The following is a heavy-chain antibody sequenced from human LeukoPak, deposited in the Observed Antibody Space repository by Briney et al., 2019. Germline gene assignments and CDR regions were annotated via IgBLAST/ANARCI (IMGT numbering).Heavy chain of an antibody. CDR3: ARDLPDIVVVVAVGAKNWFDP. Sequence: GGSLRLSCAASGFTFSSYSMNWVRQAPGKGLEWVSSISSSSSYIYYADSVKGRFTISRDNAKNSLYLQMNSLRAEDTAVYYCARDLPDIVVVVAVGAKNWFDPWGQGTLVTVSS. D-gene: IGHD2-15*01. CDR1: GFTFSSYS. CDR2: ISSSSSYI. J-gene: IGHJ5*02. V-gene: IGHV3-21*01.